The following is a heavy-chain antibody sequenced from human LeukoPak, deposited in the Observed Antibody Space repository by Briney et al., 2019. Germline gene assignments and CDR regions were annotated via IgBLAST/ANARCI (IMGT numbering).Heavy chain of an antibody. CDR1: GVNFGSYG. CDR3: AKDDNWRGSYNYYYMDV. V-gene: IGHV3-33*06. J-gene: IGHJ6*03. D-gene: IGHD3-3*01. Sequence: PGRSLRLSCAASGVNFGSYGMHWVRQAPGKGLEWVAVIWYDGSSEQYAVSVKGRFTISRDNSRDTLYLQMNSLRAEDTAVYYCAKDDNWRGSYNYYYMDVWGKGTSVTVSS. CDR2: IWYDGSSE.